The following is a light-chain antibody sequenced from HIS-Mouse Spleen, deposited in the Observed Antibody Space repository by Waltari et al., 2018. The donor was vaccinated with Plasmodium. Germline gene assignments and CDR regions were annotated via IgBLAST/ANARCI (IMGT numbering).Light chain of an antibody. CDR2: VAS. J-gene: IGKJ3*01. V-gene: IGKV3-15*01. CDR1: QSVSSN. Sequence: EIVMTQSPATLSVSPGERATLSCRASQSVSSNLAWYQQKPGQAPSLLIYVASTSATGIPARFSGSGSGTEFTLTISSLQSEDFAVYYCQQYNNWSFTFGPGTKVDI. CDR3: QQYNNWSFT.